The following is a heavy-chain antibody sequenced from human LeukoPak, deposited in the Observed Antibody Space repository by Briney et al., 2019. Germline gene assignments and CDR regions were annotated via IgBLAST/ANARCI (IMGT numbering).Heavy chain of an antibody. Sequence: ETLSLTCAVYGGSFSGYYWSWIRQPPGKGLEWVSTITGRSDKTYYTDSVKGRFVTSRDNSKDTLYLQMNSLRAEDTALYYCAKGGWLDDLGQGALVTVSS. D-gene: IGHD6-19*01. CDR3: AKGGWLDD. CDR1: GGSFSGYY. J-gene: IGHJ4*02. V-gene: IGHV3-23*01. CDR2: ITGRSDKT.